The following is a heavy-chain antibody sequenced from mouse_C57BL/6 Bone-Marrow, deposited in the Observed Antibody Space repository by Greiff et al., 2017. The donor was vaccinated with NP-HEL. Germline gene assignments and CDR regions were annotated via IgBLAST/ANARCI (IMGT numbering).Heavy chain of an antibody. Sequence: QVQLQQPGAELVKPGASVKLSCKASGYTFTSYWMHWVKQRPGRGLEWIGRIYPNSGGTKYNEKFKSKATLTVDKPSSAAYMQLSSLTSEDSAVDYGARWNYYGSSYGDFDVGGTGTTVTVSS. D-gene: IGHD1-1*01. J-gene: IGHJ1*03. CDR2: IYPNSGGT. CDR3: ARWNYYGSSYGDFDV. V-gene: IGHV1-72*01. CDR1: GYTFTSYW.